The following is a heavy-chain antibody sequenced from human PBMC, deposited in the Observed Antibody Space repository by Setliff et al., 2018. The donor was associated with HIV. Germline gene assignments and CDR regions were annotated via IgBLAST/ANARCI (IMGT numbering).Heavy chain of an antibody. CDR3: ARAGLYSSSWHYYYYYMDV. CDR1: GFTFSSYW. Sequence: GGSLRLSCAASGFTFSSYWMHWVRQAPGKGLVRVSRINSDGSSTSYADSVKGRFTISRDNAKNTLYLQMNSLRAEDTAVYYCARAGLYSSSWHYYYYYMDVWGKGTTVTVSS. V-gene: IGHV3-74*01. J-gene: IGHJ6*03. CDR2: INSDGSST. D-gene: IGHD6-13*01.